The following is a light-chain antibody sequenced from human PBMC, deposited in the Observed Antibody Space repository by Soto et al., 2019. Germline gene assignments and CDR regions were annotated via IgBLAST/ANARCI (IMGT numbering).Light chain of an antibody. J-gene: IGKJ3*01. V-gene: IGKV3-15*01. CDR1: QSVSSN. CDR2: GAS. Sequence: EIVMTQSPATLSVSPGERATLSCRASQSVSSNLAWYQQKPGQAPRLLIYGASTRATGIPARFSGSGSGTEFTLTISSLQSKDFAVYYCQQYNNWPSLFGPGTKVDIK. CDR3: QQYNNWPSL.